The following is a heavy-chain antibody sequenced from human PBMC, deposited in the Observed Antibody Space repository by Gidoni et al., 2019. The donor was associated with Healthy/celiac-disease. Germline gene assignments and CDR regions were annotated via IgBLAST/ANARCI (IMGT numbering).Heavy chain of an antibody. J-gene: IGHJ6*02. V-gene: IGHV3-15*01. Sequence: EVQLVESGGGLVKPGGYLRRSWAASGFTFRNAWRSWVPQAPGKGLEWVGRIKSKPDGGTTDYAAPVKGSFTISRDDSTNTLYLQMNSLKTEDTAVYYCTTDIRYRVGEDYYYYYGMDVWGQGTTVTVSS. D-gene: IGHD3-10*01. CDR1: GFTFRNAW. CDR2: IKSKPDGGTT. CDR3: TTDIRYRVGEDYYYYYGMDV.